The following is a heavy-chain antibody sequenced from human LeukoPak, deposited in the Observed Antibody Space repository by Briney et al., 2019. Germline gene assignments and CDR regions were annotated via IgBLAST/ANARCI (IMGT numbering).Heavy chain of an antibody. CDR1: GGSISSGSYY. V-gene: IGHV4-61*02. D-gene: IGHD1-26*01. J-gene: IGHJ4*02. Sequence: SETLSLTCTVSGGSISSGSYYWSWIRQPAGKGLEWIGRIYTSGSTNYNPSLKTRLTISLDTSKNQFSLNLTSVTAADTALYYCARELGGTVGFDYWGQGTLVTVPS. CDR2: IYTSGST. CDR3: ARELGGTVGFDY.